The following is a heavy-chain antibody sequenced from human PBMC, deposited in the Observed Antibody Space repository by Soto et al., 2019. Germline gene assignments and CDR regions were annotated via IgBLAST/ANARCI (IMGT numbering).Heavy chain of an antibody. V-gene: IGHV3-23*01. CDR2: VSGDGYAS. J-gene: IGHJ4*03. CDR3: AKRHYFGSGSFALAT. D-gene: IGHD3-10*01. Sequence: EVRLLESGGNLVQPGGSLRLSCAGSGFTFSSNAMSWVRQAPGKGLEWVSSVSGDGYASDYADSVKGRFTDSRHNSKNTLYLQMNSLRAEDTAVYYCAKRHYFGSGSFALATWGQGTLVTVSS. CDR1: GFTFSSNA.